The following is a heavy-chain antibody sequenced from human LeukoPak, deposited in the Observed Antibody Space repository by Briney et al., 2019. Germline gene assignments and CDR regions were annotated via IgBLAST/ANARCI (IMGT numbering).Heavy chain of an antibody. V-gene: IGHV4-59*01. D-gene: IGHD2-2*02. CDR2: IYYSGST. CDR1: GGPISSYY. J-gene: IGHJ4*02. Sequence: SETLSLTCTVSGGPISSYYWSWIRQPPGKGLEWIGYIYYSGSTNYNPSLKSRVTISVDTSKNQFSLKLSSVTAADTAVYYCARVCCSSTSCYTPYYFDYWGQGTLVTVSS. CDR3: ARVCCSSTSCYTPYYFDY.